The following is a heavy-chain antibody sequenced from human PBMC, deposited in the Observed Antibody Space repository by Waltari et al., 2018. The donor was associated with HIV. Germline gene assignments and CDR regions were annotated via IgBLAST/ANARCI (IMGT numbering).Heavy chain of an antibody. J-gene: IGHJ4*02. CDR1: GGALSIYA. Sequence: QVQLVQSGAAVKKPGSSVKVSCKASGGALSIYAISWVRPAPGQGLAWMGAIIPSFGTPNYAQKFQVRVTITADESTSTSYMELSSLRSEDTAVYYCARDRGYSYGYGGGPTRFDYWGQGTLVTVSS. D-gene: IGHD5-18*01. CDR2: IIPSFGTP. CDR3: ARDRGYSYGYGGGPTRFDY. V-gene: IGHV1-69*12.